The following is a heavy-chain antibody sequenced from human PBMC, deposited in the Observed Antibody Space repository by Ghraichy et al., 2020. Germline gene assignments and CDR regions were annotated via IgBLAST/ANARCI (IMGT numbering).Heavy chain of an antibody. J-gene: IGHJ4*02. V-gene: IGHV1-69*13. D-gene: IGHD4-23*01. CDR2: IIPIFGTA. Sequence: SVKVSCKASGGTFSSYAISWVRQAPGQGLEWMGGIIPIFGTANYAQKFQGRVTITADESTSTAYMELSSLRSEDTAVYYCARLVPGTTVVTGGYFDYWGQGTLVTVSS. CDR3: ARLVPGTTVVTGGYFDY. CDR1: GGTFSSYA.